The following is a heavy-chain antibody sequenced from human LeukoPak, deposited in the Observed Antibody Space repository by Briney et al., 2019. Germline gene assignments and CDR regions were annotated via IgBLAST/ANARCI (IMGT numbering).Heavy chain of an antibody. J-gene: IGHJ3*02. CDR3: ETAYEMDAFDI. V-gene: IGHV1-18*01. Sequence: GASVKVSCKASGYTFTSYGISWVRQAPGQGLEWMGWISAYNGNTNYAQKLQGRVTMTTDTSTSTAYMELRSLRSDDTFVYYQETAYEMDAFDIWGQGTMVTVSS. CDR1: GYTFTSYG. D-gene: IGHD5-24*01. CDR2: ISAYNGNT.